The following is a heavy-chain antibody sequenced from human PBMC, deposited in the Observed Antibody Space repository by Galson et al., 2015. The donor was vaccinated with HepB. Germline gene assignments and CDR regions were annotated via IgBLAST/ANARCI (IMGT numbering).Heavy chain of an antibody. Sequence: SLRLSCAASGFTFSSYAMSWVRQAPGKGLEWVSSIRGSGGNTYYADSVKGRFTISRDNSKNTLYLQMNSLRAEDTALYYCAKDATGYYDSSGYPYWGQGTLVTVSS. V-gene: IGHV3-23*01. J-gene: IGHJ4*02. CDR3: AKDATGYYDSSGYPY. CDR2: IRGSGGNT. D-gene: IGHD3-22*01. CDR1: GFTFSSYA.